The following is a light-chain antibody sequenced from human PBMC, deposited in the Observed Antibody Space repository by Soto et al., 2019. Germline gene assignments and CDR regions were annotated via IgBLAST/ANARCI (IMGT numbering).Light chain of an antibody. J-gene: IGKJ1*01. V-gene: IGKV4-1*01. CDR3: HHYYSTPPA. CDR2: WAS. CDR1: QTVLYNSKNY. Sequence: DIVMTQSPDSLAVSLGERATINCRSSQTVLYNSKNYLSWYQQKAGQPPRLLISWASTRDSGVPDRFSGSGSGTDFTLTIRSLQAEDVAVYYCHHYYSTPPAFGQGTKVEIK.